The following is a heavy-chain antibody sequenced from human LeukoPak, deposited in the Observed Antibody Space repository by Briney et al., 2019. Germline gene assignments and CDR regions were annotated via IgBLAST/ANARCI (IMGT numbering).Heavy chain of an antibody. D-gene: IGHD3-10*01. V-gene: IGHV4-4*07. CDR3: ARDYSMVRGVSIAFDI. Sequence: PSETLSLTCTVSGGSISGWYWSWIRQPAGKGLEWIGRIYTSGSTNYNPSLKSRVTMSVDTSKNQFSLKLSSVTAADTAVYYCARDYSMVRGVSIAFDIWGQGTMVTVSS. J-gene: IGHJ3*02. CDR2: IYTSGST. CDR1: GGSISGWY.